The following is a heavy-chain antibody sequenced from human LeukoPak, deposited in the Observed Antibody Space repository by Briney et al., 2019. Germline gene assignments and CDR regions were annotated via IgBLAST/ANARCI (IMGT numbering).Heavy chain of an antibody. CDR1: GGSISSSSYY. CDR2: IYYSGST. V-gene: IGHV4-39*01. Sequence: SETLSLTCTVSGGSISSSSYYWGWIRQPPGKGLEWIGSIYYSGSTYYNPSLKSRVTISADTSKNQFSLKLSSVTAADTAVYYCARQGSGWYYFDYWGQGTLVTVSS. J-gene: IGHJ4*02. D-gene: IGHD6-19*01. CDR3: ARQGSGWYYFDY.